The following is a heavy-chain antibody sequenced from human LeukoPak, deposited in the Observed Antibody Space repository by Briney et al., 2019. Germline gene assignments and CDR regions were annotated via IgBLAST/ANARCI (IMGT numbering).Heavy chain of an antibody. J-gene: IGHJ4*02. V-gene: IGHV3-73*01. CDR1: GFTFSSYS. CDR2: IRSRFNNYAT. CDR3: TTQNY. Sequence: GGSLRLSCAASGFTFSSYSMNWVRQASGKGLEWVGHIRSRFNNYATAYSASVKGRFTISRDDSKKTTFLQMNRLKTEDTAVYYCTTQNYWGQGLLVTVSS.